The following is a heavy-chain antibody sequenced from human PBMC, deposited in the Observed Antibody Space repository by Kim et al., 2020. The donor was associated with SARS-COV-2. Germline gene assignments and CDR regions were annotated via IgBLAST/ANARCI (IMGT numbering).Heavy chain of an antibody. CDR1: GYTFARYA. D-gene: IGHD5-12*01. CDR2: INANTGNP. Sequence: ASVKVSCKASGYTFARYAMNWVRQAPGQGLEWMGWINANTGNPTYAQGLTGRLVFSLDTSVSTAYLQISSLKSEDTAVYYCARGHAWLVHNGMDVWGQGTTVTVPS. CDR3: ARGHAWLVHNGMDV. V-gene: IGHV7-4-1*02. J-gene: IGHJ6*02.